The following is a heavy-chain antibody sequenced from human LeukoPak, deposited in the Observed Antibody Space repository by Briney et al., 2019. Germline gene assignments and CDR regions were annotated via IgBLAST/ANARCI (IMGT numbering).Heavy chain of an antibody. J-gene: IGHJ4*02. V-gene: IGHV3-48*01. CDR2: ISSSSSTI. CDR1: GFTFSSYR. CDR3: ARSSRELGGYAPWGLMPPFDY. D-gene: IGHD1-7*01. Sequence: GGSQRLSCAASGFTFSSYRMNWVRQAPGKGLEWVSYISSSSSTIYYADSVKGRFTISRDNAKNSLYLQMNSLRAEDTAVYYCARSSRELGGYAPWGLMPPFDYWGQGTLVTVSS.